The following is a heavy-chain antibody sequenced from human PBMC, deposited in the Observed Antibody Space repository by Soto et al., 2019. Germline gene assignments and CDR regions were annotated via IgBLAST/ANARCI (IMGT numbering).Heavy chain of an antibody. CDR1: GGTFSSYA. Sequence: QVQLVQSGAEVKKPGSSVKVSCKASGGTFSSYAISWVRQAPGQGLEWMGGIIPIFGTADYAQTFQGRVTITAXEXTXTPXMELSSLRSEDTAVYYCASHTGSSPEGRYYYGMDVWGQGTTVTVSS. J-gene: IGHJ6*02. D-gene: IGHD1-26*01. CDR3: ASHTGSSPEGRYYYGMDV. V-gene: IGHV1-69*12. CDR2: IIPIFGTA.